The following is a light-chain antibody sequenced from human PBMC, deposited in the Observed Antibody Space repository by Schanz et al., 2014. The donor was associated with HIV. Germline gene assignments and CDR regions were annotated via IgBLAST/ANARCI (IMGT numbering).Light chain of an antibody. CDR2: AAS. J-gene: IGKJ1*01. CDR3: QQYGSSPET. V-gene: IGKV3-20*01. Sequence: EIVLTQSPATLSLSPGERATLSCRASQSVRSSYLAWYQQRPGQAPRLLIYAASSRATGIPDRFSGSGSGTDFTLTISRLEPEDFAVYYCQQYGSSPETFGQGTKVEIK. CDR1: QSVRSSY.